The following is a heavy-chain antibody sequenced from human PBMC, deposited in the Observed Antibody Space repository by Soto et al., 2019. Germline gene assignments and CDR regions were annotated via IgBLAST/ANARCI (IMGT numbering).Heavy chain of an antibody. Sequence: QGVLLQSGTEVKRPGSSVKVSCKDSGVPFNSYGFAWVRQGTGRGLEWVGRINPASQLRNYEQSLQGRVTITADTSTTTAYMELSGLTSEDSAVDYCARMKLSRLDHWGQGTLVTVSS. CDR1: GVPFNSYG. J-gene: IGHJ4*02. CDR3: ARMKLSRLDH. D-gene: IGHD2-15*01. CDR2: INPASQLR. V-gene: IGHV1-69*09.